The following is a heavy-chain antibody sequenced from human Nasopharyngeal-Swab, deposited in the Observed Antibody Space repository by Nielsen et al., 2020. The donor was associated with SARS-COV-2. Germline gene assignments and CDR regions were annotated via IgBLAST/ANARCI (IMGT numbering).Heavy chain of an antibody. CDR1: GGSFSGYY. D-gene: IGHD6-19*01. V-gene: IGHV4-34*01. J-gene: IGHJ6*02. Sequence: SETLSLTCAVYGGSFSGYYWSWIRQPPGKGLEWIGEINHSGGTNYNPSLKSRVTISVDTSKNQFSLKLSSVTAADTAVYYCARGSIAVAGTTSYYYYGMDVWGQGTTVTVSS. CDR3: ARGSIAVAGTTSYYYYGMDV. CDR2: INHSGGT.